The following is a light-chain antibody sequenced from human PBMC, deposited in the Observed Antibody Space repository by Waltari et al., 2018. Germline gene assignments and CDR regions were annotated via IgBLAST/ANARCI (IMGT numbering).Light chain of an antibody. Sequence: EIVLTQSPGTLSLSTGERATLSCRASQSISRYLAWYHQKPDQAPRRLIYSASSRATGIPDRFSGSGSGTDFSLTISRLEPEDFAVYYCQNHERLPAMFGQGTKVEIK. CDR2: SAS. CDR1: QSISRY. V-gene: IGKV3-20*01. J-gene: IGKJ1*01. CDR3: QNHERLPAM.